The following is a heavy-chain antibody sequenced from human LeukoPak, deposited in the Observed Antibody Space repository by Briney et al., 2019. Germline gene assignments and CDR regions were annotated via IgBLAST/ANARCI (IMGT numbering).Heavy chain of an antibody. Sequence: SETLSLTCAVYGGSFSGYYWSWIRQPPGKGLEWIGEINHSGSTNYNPSLKSRVTISVDTSKNQFSLKLSSVTAADTAVYYCAREVLRYFDYWGQGTLVTVSS. D-gene: IGHD3-9*01. J-gene: IGHJ4*02. CDR2: INHSGST. V-gene: IGHV4-34*01. CDR1: GGSFSGYY. CDR3: AREVLRYFDY.